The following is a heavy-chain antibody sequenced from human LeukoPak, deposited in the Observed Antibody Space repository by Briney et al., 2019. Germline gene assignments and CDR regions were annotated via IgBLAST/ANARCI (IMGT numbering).Heavy chain of an antibody. Sequence: GGSLRLSCAASGFTVSSNYMSWVRQAPGKGLEWVAVISYDGSNKYYADSVKGRFTISRDNSKNTLYLQMNSLRAEDTAVYYCARVGRITYYYYYYGMDVWGQGTTVTVSS. CDR2: ISYDGSNK. D-gene: IGHD3-16*01. CDR3: ARVGRITYYYYYYGMDV. CDR1: GFTVSSNY. V-gene: IGHV3-30-3*01. J-gene: IGHJ6*02.